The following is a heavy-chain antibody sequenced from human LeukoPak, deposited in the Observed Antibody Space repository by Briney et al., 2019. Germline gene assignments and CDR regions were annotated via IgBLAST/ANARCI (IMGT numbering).Heavy chain of an antibody. V-gene: IGHV3-23*01. J-gene: IGHJ4*02. D-gene: IGHD3-10*01. CDR1: GFTFSSSA. CDR3: GKLFYSSGMYHFDY. Sequence: GGSLRPSCATSGFTFSSSAMSWVRQPPGKGLAWVSTISGSGGGTYYADSVKGRFTISRDNSKNTLYLQMNSLRAEDTAVFYCGKLFYSSGMYHFDYWGQGTLVTVSP. CDR2: ISGSGGGT.